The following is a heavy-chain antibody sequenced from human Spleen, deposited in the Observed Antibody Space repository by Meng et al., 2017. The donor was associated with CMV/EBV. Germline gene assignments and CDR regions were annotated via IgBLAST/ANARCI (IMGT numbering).Heavy chain of an antibody. CDR2: IYSGGST. D-gene: IGHD3-3*01. CDR1: GFTVSSNY. J-gene: IGHJ4*02. V-gene: IGHV3-53*01. Sequence: GESLKISCAASGFTVSSNYMSWVRQAPGKGLEWVSVIYSGGSTYYADSVKGRFTISRDNSKNTLYLKMNSLRAEDTAVYYCARYDFWSGFDYWGQGTLVTVSS. CDR3: ARYDFWSGFDY.